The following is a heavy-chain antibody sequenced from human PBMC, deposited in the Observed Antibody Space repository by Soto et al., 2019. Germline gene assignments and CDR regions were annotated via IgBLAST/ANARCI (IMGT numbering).Heavy chain of an antibody. CDR3: ARLSTGIAVAGDPPYFDY. D-gene: IGHD6-19*01. CDR2: IYYSGST. V-gene: IGHV4-59*01. CDR1: GGSISSYY. Sequence: SETLSLTCTVSGGSISSYYWSWIRQPPGKGLEWIGYIYYSGSTNYNPSLKSRVTISVDTSKNQFSLKLSSVTAADTAVYYCARLSTGIAVAGDPPYFDYWGQGTLVTVSS. J-gene: IGHJ4*02.